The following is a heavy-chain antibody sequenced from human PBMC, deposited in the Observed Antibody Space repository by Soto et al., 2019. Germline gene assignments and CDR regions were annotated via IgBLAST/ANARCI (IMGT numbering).Heavy chain of an antibody. J-gene: IGHJ4*02. D-gene: IGHD3-10*01. CDR1: GFTFSSYA. CDR2: ISYDGSNK. Sequence: LRLSCAASGFTFSSYAMSWVRQAPGKGLEWVAVISYDGSNKYYADSVKGRFTISRDNSKNTLYLQMNSLRAEDTAVYYCAKDYYGSGRFDYWGQGTLVTVSS. CDR3: AKDYYGSGRFDY. V-gene: IGHV3-30*18.